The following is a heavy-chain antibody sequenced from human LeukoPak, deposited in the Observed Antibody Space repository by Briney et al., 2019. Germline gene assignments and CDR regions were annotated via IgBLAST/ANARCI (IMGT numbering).Heavy chain of an antibody. J-gene: IGHJ6*03. CDR2: INPNSGGT. CDR1: GYTFTGYY. V-gene: IGHV1-2*02. CDR3: ARGVVATTGIYYYYYMDV. Sequence: ASVKVSCKASGYTFTGYYMHWVRQAPGQGLEWMGWINPNSGGTNYAQKFQGRVTMTRDTSISTAYMELSSLRFEDTAVYYCARGVVATTGIYYYYYMDVWGKGTTVTISS. D-gene: IGHD5-12*01.